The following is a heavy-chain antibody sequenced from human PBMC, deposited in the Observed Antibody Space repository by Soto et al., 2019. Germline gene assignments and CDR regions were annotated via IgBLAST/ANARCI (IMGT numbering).Heavy chain of an antibody. V-gene: IGHV1-2*02. CDR2: INLNDGGT. Sequence: ASVQVSCKTSEYRFGDNYLHWVRQAPEQGLEWMGWINLNDGGTNSPRKFQGRLTMTRDKSTTTVYMELSRLRSDDTAVYFGVRDTPSHQSMFDLWGPGTLVTVYS. CDR3: VRDTPSHQSMFDL. D-gene: IGHD2-15*01. CDR1: EYRFGDNY. J-gene: IGHJ5*02.